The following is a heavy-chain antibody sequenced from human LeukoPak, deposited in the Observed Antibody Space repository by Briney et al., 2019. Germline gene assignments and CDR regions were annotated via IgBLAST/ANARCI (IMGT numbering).Heavy chain of an antibody. CDR2: ISAYKGNT. D-gene: IGHD1-26*01. CDR3: ARDKEIVGATSQDY. V-gene: IGHV1-18*01. CDR1: GYTFTSYG. J-gene: IGHJ4*02. Sequence: ASVKVSCKASGYTFTSYGISWVRQAPGQGLEWMGWISAYKGNTNYAQKLQGRVTMTTDTSTSTAYMELRSLRSDDTAVYYCARDKEIVGATSQDYWGQGTLVTVSS.